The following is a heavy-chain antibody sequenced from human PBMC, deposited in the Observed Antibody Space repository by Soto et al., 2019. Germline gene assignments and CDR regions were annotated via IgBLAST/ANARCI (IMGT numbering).Heavy chain of an antibody. J-gene: IGHJ4*02. CDR1: GFTFSSYW. V-gene: IGHV3-7*01. Sequence: GGSLRLSCAASGFTFSSYWMNWVRQAPGKGLEWVANINQDGNEDNLLDSVKGRFTISRGNAKNSLFLQMNSLRVDDTAVYYCARTGDGHHDFLDYWGQGALVTVSS. D-gene: IGHD1-1*01. CDR3: ARTGDGHHDFLDY. CDR2: INQDGNED.